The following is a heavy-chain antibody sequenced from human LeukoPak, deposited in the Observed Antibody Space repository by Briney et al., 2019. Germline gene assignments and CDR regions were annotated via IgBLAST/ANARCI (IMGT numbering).Heavy chain of an antibody. V-gene: IGHV1-24*01. CDR3: ATGIWYFDL. Sequence: ASVKVSCKISGYTLTELSMHGVRQAPGKGLEGMGGFDPEDGETIYAQKFQGRVTMTEDTSTDTAYMELSSLRSEDTAVYYCATGIWYFDLWGRGTLVTVPS. J-gene: IGHJ2*01. CDR1: GYTLTELS. CDR2: FDPEDGET.